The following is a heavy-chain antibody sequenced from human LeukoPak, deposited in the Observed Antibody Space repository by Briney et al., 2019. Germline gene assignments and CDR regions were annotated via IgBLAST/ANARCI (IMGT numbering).Heavy chain of an antibody. D-gene: IGHD7-27*01. Sequence: PSETLSLTCAVNGGSFSGYYWSWIRQPPGQGLEWIGEINHSGSTNYNPPLKSRVTISVDTSKNQFSLKLSSVTAADTAVYYCALHWGPYFDYWGQGTLVTVSS. J-gene: IGHJ4*02. V-gene: IGHV4-34*01. CDR2: INHSGST. CDR1: GGSFSGYY. CDR3: ALHWGPYFDY.